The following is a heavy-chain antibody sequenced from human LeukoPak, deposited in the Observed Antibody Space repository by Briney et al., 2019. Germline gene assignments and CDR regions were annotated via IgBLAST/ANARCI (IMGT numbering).Heavy chain of an antibody. CDR3: ARYPAQTYYYDP. J-gene: IGHJ4*02. D-gene: IGHD3-22*01. V-gene: IGHV1-2*02. CDR2: INPKNGGT. CDR1: GYTFTGYY. Sequence: ASVKVSCKASGYTFTGYYLHWVGQAPGQGLEWMGWINPKNGGTKYAQKFQGRVTMTRDTSISTAYMELSRLTSDDTAVYSCARYPAQTYYYDPWGPGTLVTVSS.